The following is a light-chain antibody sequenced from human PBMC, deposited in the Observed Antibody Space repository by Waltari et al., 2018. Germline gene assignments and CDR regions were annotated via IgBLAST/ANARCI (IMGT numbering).Light chain of an antibody. J-gene: IGLJ2*01. CDR1: VLARQH. V-gene: IGLV3-27*01. CDR3: YCAADSNVRV. CDR2: KDS. Sequence: SYELTQPSSLSVSTGQTARITCSGDVLARQHVRWFQQKPGQAPVLVIYKDSERPSGIPDRISGSTSGTTVTLTISGAQVEDEADYYCYCAADSNVRVFGGGTRLTVL.